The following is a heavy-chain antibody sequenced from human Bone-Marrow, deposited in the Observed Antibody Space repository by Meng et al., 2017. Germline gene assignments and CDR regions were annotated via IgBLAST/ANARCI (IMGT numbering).Heavy chain of an antibody. CDR2: IYYTGST. D-gene: IGHD3-22*01. CDR1: GGSISSYY. J-gene: IGHJ4*02. CDR3: ARAITYYYDSSGYYDFDF. V-gene: IGHV4-39*07. Sequence: SETLSLTCTVFGGSISSYYWGWIRQPPGKGLEWIGSIYYTGSTYYNPSLKSRVTISVDTSKNQFSLKLSSVTAADTAVYYCARAITYYYDSSGYYDFDFWGQGTLVTVSS.